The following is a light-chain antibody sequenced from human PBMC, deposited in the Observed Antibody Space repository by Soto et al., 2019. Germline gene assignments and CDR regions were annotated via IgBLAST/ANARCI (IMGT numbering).Light chain of an antibody. CDR3: QQYYSSPWT. CDR1: QSVLSSSNHKNC. CDR2: WAS. J-gene: IGKJ1*01. Sequence: DIVMTQSPDSLAESLGERATINCKSSQSVLSSSNHKNCLLWYQQKPGLPPKVLIYWASTRESGVPDRFSGSGYGTDFTLTISSLQAEDVAVYYCQQYYSSPWTFGQGTKVEIK. V-gene: IGKV4-1*01.